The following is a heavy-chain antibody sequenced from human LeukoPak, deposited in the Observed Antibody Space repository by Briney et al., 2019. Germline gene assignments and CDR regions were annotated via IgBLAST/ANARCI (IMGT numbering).Heavy chain of an antibody. CDR1: GGSFSGYY. D-gene: IGHD3-3*01. V-gene: IGHV4-34*01. J-gene: IGHJ5*02. CDR2: INHSGST. Sequence: SETLSLTCAVYGGSFSGYYWSWIRQPPGEGLEWIGEINHSGSTNYNPSLKSRVTISVDTSKNQFSLKLSSVTAADTAVYYCARGAAEYYDFWSGYSDQNWFDPWGQGTLVTVSS. CDR3: ARGAAEYYDFWSGYSDQNWFDP.